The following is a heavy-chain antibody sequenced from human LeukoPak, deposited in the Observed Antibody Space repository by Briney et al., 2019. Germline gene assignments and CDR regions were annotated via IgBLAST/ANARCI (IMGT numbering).Heavy chain of an antibody. V-gene: IGHV3-30*04. J-gene: IGHJ4*02. D-gene: IGHD2-15*01. CDR2: ISYDGSNK. CDR1: GFTFSSYA. CDR3: AKSVVVTTFRFDD. Sequence: GGSLRLSCAASGFTFSSYAMHWVRQAPGKGLEWVAVISYDGSNKYYADSVKGRFTISRDNSKNMVYLQMNSLRADDTAIYYCAKSVVVTTFRFDDWGQGALVTVSS.